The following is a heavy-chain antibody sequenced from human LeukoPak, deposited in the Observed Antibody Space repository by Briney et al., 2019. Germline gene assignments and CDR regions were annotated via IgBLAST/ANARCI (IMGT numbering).Heavy chain of an antibody. CDR3: AKEPSSGRNPARYFDY. V-gene: IGHV3-23*01. Sequence: GGSLRLSCAASGFTFRNYVMSWVRQVPGKGLEWVSSISGSGGSIYYADSVKGRFTISRDNSKNTLYLQMNTLRPEDTAVYYCAKEPSSGRNPARYFDYWGQGALVTVSS. CDR1: GFTFRNYV. J-gene: IGHJ4*02. CDR2: ISGSGGSI. D-gene: IGHD6-19*01.